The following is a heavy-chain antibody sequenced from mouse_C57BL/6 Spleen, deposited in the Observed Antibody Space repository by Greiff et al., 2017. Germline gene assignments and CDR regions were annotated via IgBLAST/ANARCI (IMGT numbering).Heavy chain of an antibody. Sequence: VKLQESGAELARPGASVKLSCKASGYTFTSYGISWVKQRTGQGLEWIGEIYPRSGNTYYNEKFKGKATLTADKSSSTAYMELRSLTSEDSAVYFCARGGVTTVSHYFDYWGQGTTLTVSS. CDR3: ARGGVTTVSHYFDY. CDR2: IYPRSGNT. D-gene: IGHD1-1*01. V-gene: IGHV1-81*01. J-gene: IGHJ2*01. CDR1: GYTFTSYG.